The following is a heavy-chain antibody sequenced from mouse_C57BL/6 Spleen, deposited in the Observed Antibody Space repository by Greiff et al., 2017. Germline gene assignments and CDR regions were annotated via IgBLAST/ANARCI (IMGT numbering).Heavy chain of an antibody. J-gene: IGHJ3*01. CDR2: LYPGDGDT. D-gene: IGHD4-1*01. Sequence: QVQLQQSGAGLVKPGPSVKISCKASGYAFSSYWMNWVKQRPRTGLVWIGQLYPGDGDTNYNGTFKGQATLTPDKSSTTAYMQLSSLTSEDSAVYFGARECPAGSAFAYWGQGTLVTVSA. V-gene: IGHV1-80*01. CDR1: GYAFSSYW. CDR3: ARECPAGSAFAY.